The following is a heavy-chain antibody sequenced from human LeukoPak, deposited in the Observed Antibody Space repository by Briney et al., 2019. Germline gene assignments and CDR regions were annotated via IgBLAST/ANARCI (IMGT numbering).Heavy chain of an antibody. CDR1: GFTFSSYG. Sequence: GGSLRLSCAASGFTFSSYGMHWVHQAPGKGLEWVAVISYGGSNKYYADSVKGRFTISRDNSKNTLYLQMNSLRAEDTAVYYCAKDGSSWYYFDYWGQGTLVPVSS. D-gene: IGHD6-13*01. V-gene: IGHV3-30*18. CDR2: ISYGGSNK. CDR3: AKDGSSWYYFDY. J-gene: IGHJ4*02.